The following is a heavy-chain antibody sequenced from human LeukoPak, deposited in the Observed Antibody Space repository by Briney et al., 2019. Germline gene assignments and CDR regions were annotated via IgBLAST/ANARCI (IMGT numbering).Heavy chain of an antibody. CDR2: ISSGSSYI. J-gene: IGHJ4*02. CDR3: ARVPGDYVDY. CDR1: GFTFSSYS. D-gene: IGHD4-17*01. Sequence: GGSLRLSCAASGFTFSSYSMNWVRQAPGKGLEWVSSISSGSSYIYYADSVKGRFTISRDNAKNSLYLQMNSLRAEDTAVYYCARVPGDYVDYWGQGTLVTVSS. V-gene: IGHV3-21*01.